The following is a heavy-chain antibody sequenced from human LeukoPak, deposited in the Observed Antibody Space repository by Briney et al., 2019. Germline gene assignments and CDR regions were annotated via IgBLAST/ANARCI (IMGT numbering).Heavy chain of an antibody. CDR1: GYTFTAYY. J-gene: IGHJ4*02. V-gene: IGHV1-2*02. Sequence: RASLKVSCKSSGYTFTAYYIHWVRQVPGHGLEWMGWINPNGGGTNYAQKFQGRVSLARDTSISTAYMELSGLTSGDTALYYCARGFRGSTFSYWGQGTLVTVSS. D-gene: IGHD2-15*01. CDR2: INPNGGGT. CDR3: ARGFRGSTFSY.